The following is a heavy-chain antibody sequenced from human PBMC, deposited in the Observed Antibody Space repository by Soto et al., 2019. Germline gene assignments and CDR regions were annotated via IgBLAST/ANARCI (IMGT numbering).Heavy chain of an antibody. Sequence: PSETLSLTCTVSGGSISSYYWSWIRQPPGKGLEWIGYIYYSGSTNYNPSLKSRVTISVDTSKNQFSLKLSSVTAADTAVYYCARGGSYGSIAARADWFDPWGQGTLVTVSS. CDR2: IYYSGST. CDR3: ARGGSYGSIAARADWFDP. CDR1: GGSISSYY. J-gene: IGHJ5*02. V-gene: IGHV4-59*12. D-gene: IGHD6-6*01.